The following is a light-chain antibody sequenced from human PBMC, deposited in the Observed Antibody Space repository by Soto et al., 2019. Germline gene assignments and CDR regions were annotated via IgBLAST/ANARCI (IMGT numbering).Light chain of an antibody. CDR3: QKHNSAPLF. J-gene: IGKJ3*01. Sequence: DLHNTDSPSSLSASVGYRVTITCRASQGINHYLAWFQQKPGKVPKLLIYATSTLQSGVPSRFSGSGFGTDFTLTISSLQPEDVATYYCQKHNSAPLFFGPGTKVD. CDR2: ATS. CDR1: QGINHY. V-gene: IGKV1-27*01.